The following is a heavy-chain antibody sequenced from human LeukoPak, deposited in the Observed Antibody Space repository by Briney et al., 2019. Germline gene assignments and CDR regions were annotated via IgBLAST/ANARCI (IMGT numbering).Heavy chain of an antibody. CDR1: GYTFTSYY. CDR2: INPSGGSI. V-gene: IGHV1-46*01. CDR3: ARAIGCSSTSCPYTYYYYGMDV. D-gene: IGHD2-2*01. Sequence: ASVKVSCKASGYTFTSYYMHWVRQAPGQGLEWMGIINPSGGSISYAQKFQGRVTMTRDTSTSTVYMELSSLRSEDTAVYYCARAIGCSSTSCPYTYYYYGMDVWGKGPRSPSPQ. J-gene: IGHJ6*04.